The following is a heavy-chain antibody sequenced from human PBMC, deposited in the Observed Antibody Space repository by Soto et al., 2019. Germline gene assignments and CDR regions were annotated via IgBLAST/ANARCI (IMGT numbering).Heavy chain of an antibody. CDR2: INQDGSER. Sequence: PGGSLRLSCAGSGLTFRNDWLSWVRQAPGKRLEWVANINQDGSERYYVDSVRGRFTISRDNVENSLYLQLNSLRPEDTAVYYCAVYGYGVSAAAYWGQGTLVTVSS. V-gene: IGHV3-7*03. J-gene: IGHJ4*02. CDR1: GLTFRNDW. D-gene: IGHD4-17*01. CDR3: AVYGYGVSAAAY.